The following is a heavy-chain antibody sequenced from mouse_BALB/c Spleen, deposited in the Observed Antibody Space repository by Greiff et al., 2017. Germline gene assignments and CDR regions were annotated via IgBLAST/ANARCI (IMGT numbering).Heavy chain of an antibody. CDR1: GYAFTSYN. J-gene: IGHJ2*01. D-gene: IGHD5-1-1*01. Sequence: VHVKQSGPELVKPGASVKVSCKASGYAFTSYNMYWVKQSHGKSLEWIGYIDPYNGGTSYNQKFKGKATLTVDKSSSTAYMHLNSLTSEDSAVYNCVHIYNTGAADYRGQGATLS. CDR3: VHIYNTGAADY. V-gene: IGHV1S135*01. CDR2: IDPYNGGT.